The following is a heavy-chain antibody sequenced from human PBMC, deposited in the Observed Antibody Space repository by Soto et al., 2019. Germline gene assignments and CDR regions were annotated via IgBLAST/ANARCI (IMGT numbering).Heavy chain of an antibody. CDR3: ARRGYCSSTSCPHPYYYYGMDV. CDR2: IYPSDSDT. CDR1: GYSFTSYW. Sequence: LGESLKISCKGSGYSFTSYWIGWVRQMPGKGLEWMGIIYPSDSDTRYSPSFQGQVTISADKSISTAYLQWSSLKASDTAMYYCARRGYCSSTSCPHPYYYYGMDVWGQGTTVTVSS. V-gene: IGHV5-51*01. J-gene: IGHJ6*02. D-gene: IGHD2-2*01.